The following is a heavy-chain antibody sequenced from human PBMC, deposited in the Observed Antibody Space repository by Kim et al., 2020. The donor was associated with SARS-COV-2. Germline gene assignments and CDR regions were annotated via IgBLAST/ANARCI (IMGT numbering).Heavy chain of an antibody. D-gene: IGHD3-10*01. V-gene: IGHV4-31*02. CDR3: ARLPTPIWFGELLDAFDI. Sequence: KRRVTMSVDTSKNQCSLKLSSVTAADTAVYYCARLPTPIWFGELLDAFDIWGQGTMVTVSS. J-gene: IGHJ3*02.